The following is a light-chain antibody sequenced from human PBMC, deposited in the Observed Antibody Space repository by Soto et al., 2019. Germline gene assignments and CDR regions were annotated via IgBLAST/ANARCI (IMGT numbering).Light chain of an antibody. Sequence: QSVLTQPPSASGTPGQRVTISCPGSSSNIGSNTVNWYQQLPGTAPKLLIYSNNQRPSGVPDRFSGSKSGTSASLAISGLQSEDEADYYCSSWDDSLNGEVFGTGTKLTVL. J-gene: IGLJ1*01. V-gene: IGLV1-44*01. CDR1: SSNIGSNT. CDR2: SNN. CDR3: SSWDDSLNGEV.